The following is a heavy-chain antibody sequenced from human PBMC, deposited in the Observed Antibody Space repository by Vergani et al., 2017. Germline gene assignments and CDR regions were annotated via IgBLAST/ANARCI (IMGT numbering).Heavy chain of an antibody. V-gene: IGHV4-59*01. CDR2: IYYSGST. CDR1: GGSISSYY. D-gene: IGHD2-21*02. J-gene: IGHJ3*02. Sequence: QVQLQHWGPGLVKPSETLSLTCTVSGGSISSYYWSWIRQPPGKGLEWIGYIYYSGSTNYNPSLKSRVTISVDTSKNQFSLKLSSVTAADTAVYYCARNPYCGGDCYSDAFDIWGQGTMVTVSS. CDR3: ARNPYCGGDCYSDAFDI.